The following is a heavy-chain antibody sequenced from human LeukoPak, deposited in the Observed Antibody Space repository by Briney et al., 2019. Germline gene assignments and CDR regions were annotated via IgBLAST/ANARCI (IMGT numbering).Heavy chain of an antibody. CDR2: IYHSGST. V-gene: IGHV4-30-2*01. D-gene: IGHD3-22*01. Sequence: PSQTLSLTCAVSGGSISSGGYSWSWLRQPPGKGLEWIGYIYHSGSTYYNPSLKSRVTISVDRSKNQFSLKLSSVTAADTAVYYCASSTMIVVAFDYWGQGTLVTVSS. CDR1: GGSISSGGYS. J-gene: IGHJ4*02. CDR3: ASSTMIVVAFDY.